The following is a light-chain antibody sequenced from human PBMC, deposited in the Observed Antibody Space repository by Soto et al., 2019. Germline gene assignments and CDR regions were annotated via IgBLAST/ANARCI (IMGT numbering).Light chain of an antibody. CDR3: QSYDSSLSGNVV. CDR2: GNS. Sequence: QLVLTQPPSVSGAPGQRVTISCTGSSSNIGAGYDVHWYQQLPGTAPKLLIYGNSNRPSGVPDRFSGSKPGTSASLAITGLQAEDEADYYCQSYDSSLSGNVVFGGGTKLTVL. J-gene: IGLJ2*01. V-gene: IGLV1-40*01. CDR1: SSNIGAGYD.